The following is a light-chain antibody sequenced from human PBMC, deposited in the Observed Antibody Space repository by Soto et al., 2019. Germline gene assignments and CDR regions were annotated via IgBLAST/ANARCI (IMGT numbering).Light chain of an antibody. CDR1: QSLLHSNGYNY. V-gene: IGKV2-28*01. CDR2: LGS. J-gene: IGKJ5*01. CDR3: MQALQTCT. Sequence: DIVMTQSPLSLPVTPGEPASISCRSSQSLLHSNGYNYLEWYLQKPGQSPQLLIYLGSNRASGVPDRFIGSRSGTDFTLNISILQAADVGVYYYMQALQTCTIGQGKRLESK.